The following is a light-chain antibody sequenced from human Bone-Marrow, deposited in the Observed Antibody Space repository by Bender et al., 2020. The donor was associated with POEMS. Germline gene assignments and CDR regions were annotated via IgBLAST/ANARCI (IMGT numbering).Light chain of an antibody. CDR1: ALPKKY. V-gene: IGLV3-10*01. J-gene: IGLJ2*01. CDR2: ADT. CDR3: YSVASSGNHRGV. Sequence: SYELTQPPSVSVSPGRTARITCSGDALPKKYAHWYQQKSGQAPVLVIYADTKRPSGIPERFPGSSSGTMATLTIRGAQVEDEADYYCYSVASSGNHRGVFGGGTKLTVL.